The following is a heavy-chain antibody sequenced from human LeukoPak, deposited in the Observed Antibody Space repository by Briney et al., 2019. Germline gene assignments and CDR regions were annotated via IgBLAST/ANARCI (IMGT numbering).Heavy chain of an antibody. Sequence: GGSLRLSCAASGFTFDDYGMSWVRQAPGKGLEWVAFTRYDEDNKYYADSVKGRFTISRDNSKNTLYLQMNSLRAEDTAVYYCAELGITMIGGVWGKGTTVTISS. CDR2: TRYDEDNK. CDR1: GFTFDDYG. D-gene: IGHD3-10*02. CDR3: AELGITMIGGV. J-gene: IGHJ6*04. V-gene: IGHV3-30*02.